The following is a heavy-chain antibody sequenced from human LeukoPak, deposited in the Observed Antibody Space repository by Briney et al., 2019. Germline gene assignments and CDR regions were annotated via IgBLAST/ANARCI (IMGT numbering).Heavy chain of an antibody. V-gene: IGHV3-33*06. CDR3: AKTHTNCSSTSCYSNLDY. CDR2: IWRDGSGK. Sequence: PGGSLRLSCAASGFTFSNYGMHWVRQAPGKGLEWVAIIWRDGSGKYYADSVKGRFTISRDNSKNTLYLQMNSLRAEDTAVYYCAKTHTNCSSTSCYSNLDYWGQGTLVTVSS. D-gene: IGHD2-2*01. CDR1: GFTFSNYG. J-gene: IGHJ4*02.